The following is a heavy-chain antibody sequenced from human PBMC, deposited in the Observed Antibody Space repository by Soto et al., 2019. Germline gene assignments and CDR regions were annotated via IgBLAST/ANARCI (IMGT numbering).Heavy chain of an antibody. CDR1: GGSFSAYY. CDR2: IFHGGST. J-gene: IGHJ4*02. Sequence: PSETLSLTCAVYGGSFSAYYWSWIRQPPGKGLEWIGQIFHGGSTNYSPSLKSRVTISVDTSKNQFSLELSSVTAADTAVYYCARPHYHSNTFCYYFDYWGQGTLVTVSS. CDR3: ARPHYHSNTFCYYFDY. D-gene: IGHD3-22*01. V-gene: IGHV4-34*12.